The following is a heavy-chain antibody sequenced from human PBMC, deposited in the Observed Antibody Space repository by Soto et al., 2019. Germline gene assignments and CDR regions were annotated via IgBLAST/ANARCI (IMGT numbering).Heavy chain of an antibody. J-gene: IGHJ6*02. CDR2: INPNSGGT. CDR1: GYTFTGYY. V-gene: IGHV1-2*04. CDR3: ARDAAYCGGDCYSYYYYYGMDV. D-gene: IGHD2-21*02. Sequence: ASVKVSCKASGYTFTGYYMHWVRQAPGQGLEWMGWINPNSGGTNYAQKFQGWVTMTRDTSISTAYMELSRLRSDDTAVYYCARDAAYCGGDCYSYYYYYGMDVWGQGTTVTVSS.